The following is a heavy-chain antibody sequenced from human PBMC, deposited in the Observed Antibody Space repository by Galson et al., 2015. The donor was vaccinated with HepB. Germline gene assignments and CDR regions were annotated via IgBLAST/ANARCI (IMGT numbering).Heavy chain of an antibody. CDR3: ARRYAGVLGPRGELLPPLLDY. Sequence: QSGAEVKKPGESLRISCKGSGYSFTSYWISWVRQMPGKGLEWMGRIDPSDSYTNYSPSFQGHVTISADKSISTAYLQWSSLKASDTAMYYCARRYAGVLGPRGELLPPLLDYWGQGTLVTVSS. V-gene: IGHV5-10-1*01. D-gene: IGHD2-15*01. CDR2: IDPSDSYT. CDR1: GYSFTSYW. J-gene: IGHJ4*02.